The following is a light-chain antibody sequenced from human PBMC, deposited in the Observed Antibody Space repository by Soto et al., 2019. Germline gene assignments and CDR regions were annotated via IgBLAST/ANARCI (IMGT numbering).Light chain of an antibody. CDR1: QSINNW. J-gene: IGKJ4*01. V-gene: IGKV1-5*03. Sequence: DIQMTQSPSTLSASVGDRVTITCRASQSINNWLAWYQQKPGKAPKIMIYKASTLESGVPSRVRGSGSGTEFTLTISSVKPDDFETYYCQQYKSYPLTFGGGTKVDIK. CDR2: KAS. CDR3: QQYKSYPLT.